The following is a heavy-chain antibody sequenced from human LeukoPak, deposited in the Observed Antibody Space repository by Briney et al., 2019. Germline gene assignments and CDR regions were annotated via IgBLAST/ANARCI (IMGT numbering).Heavy chain of an antibody. D-gene: IGHD6-6*01. CDR2: INPKNADT. J-gene: IGHJ3*02. Sequence: ASVRVSCKASGYTFTAYYIHWVRQAPGQGLEWMGWINPKNADTDYAQNFRGRVTMTRDTSISTVYMELSRLRSDDTAVYYCARDDGSSSANALDIWGQGTMITVSS. V-gene: IGHV1-2*02. CDR1: GYTFTAYY. CDR3: ARDDGSSSANALDI.